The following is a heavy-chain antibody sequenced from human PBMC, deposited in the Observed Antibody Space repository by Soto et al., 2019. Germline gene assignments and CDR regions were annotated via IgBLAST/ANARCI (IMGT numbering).Heavy chain of an antibody. J-gene: IGHJ3*02. CDR3: AKDYYYDSSGYDAFDI. CDR2: ISGSGGST. V-gene: IGHV3-23*01. D-gene: IGHD3-22*01. CDR1: GFTFSSYA. Sequence: PGGSLRLSCAASGFTFSSYAMSWVRQAPGKGLEWVSAISGSGGSTYYADSVKGRFTISRDNSKNTLYLQMNSLRAEDTAVYYCAKDYYYDSSGYDAFDIWGQGTMVT.